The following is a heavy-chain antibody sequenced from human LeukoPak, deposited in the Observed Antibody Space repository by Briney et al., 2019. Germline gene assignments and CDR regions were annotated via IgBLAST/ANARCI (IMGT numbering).Heavy chain of an antibody. CDR3: ARDADNSAVWFGDTPHNFDY. CDR1: GYTFTSYG. V-gene: IGHV1-18*01. D-gene: IGHD3-10*01. CDR2: ISAYNGNT. J-gene: IGHJ4*02. Sequence: ASVKVSCKASGYTFTSYGISWVRQAPGQGLEWMGWISAYNGNTNYAQKLQGRVTMTADTSTSTAYMELRSLRSDDTAVYYCARDADNSAVWFGDTPHNFDYWGQGTLVTVSS.